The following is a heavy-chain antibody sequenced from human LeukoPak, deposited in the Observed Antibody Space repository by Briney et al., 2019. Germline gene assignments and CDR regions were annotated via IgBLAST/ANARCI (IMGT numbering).Heavy chain of an antibody. D-gene: IGHD4-23*01. CDR2: IYYSGST. CDR1: GGSISSSSYY. J-gene: IGHJ5*02. V-gene: IGHV4-39*02. Sequence: SETLSLTCTVSGGSISSSSYYWGWIRQPPGKGLEWIGSIYYSGSTYYNPSLKSRVTISVDTSKNQFSLKLSSVTAADTAVYYCAREPRGTTVVTQLGWFDPWGQGTLVTVSS. CDR3: AREPRGTTVVTQLGWFDP.